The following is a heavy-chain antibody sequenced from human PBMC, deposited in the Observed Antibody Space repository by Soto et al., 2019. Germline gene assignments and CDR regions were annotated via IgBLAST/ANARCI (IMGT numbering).Heavy chain of an antibody. CDR1: GYTFTSYG. V-gene: IGHV1-18*01. Sequence: ASVKVSCKASGYTFTSYGISWVRQAPGQGLEWMGWITYNGDTNYPQKLQGRVTMTADTSTSTAYMELRSLRSGDTAVYYCARAVVTSYGVFDYWGQGTLVTVSS. CDR3: ARAVVTSYGVFDY. D-gene: IGHD3-22*01. CDR2: ITYNGDT. J-gene: IGHJ4*02.